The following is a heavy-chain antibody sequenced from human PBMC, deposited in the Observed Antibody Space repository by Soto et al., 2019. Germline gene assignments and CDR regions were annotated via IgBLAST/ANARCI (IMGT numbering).Heavy chain of an antibody. J-gene: IGHJ4*02. CDR1: GFTFSTYA. D-gene: IGHD1-1*01. Sequence: EVQLLESGGKLVQPGGSLTLSCAASGFTFSTYAMAWVRQAPGKGLEWVSGVSASGLNTDYADPVKGRFYISRDNSKNMVSLQMNRLRAEDTALYYGAKERPRRTSGYFFDSWGQGTPVTVSS. V-gene: IGHV3-23*01. CDR2: VSASGLNT. CDR3: AKERPRRTSGYFFDS.